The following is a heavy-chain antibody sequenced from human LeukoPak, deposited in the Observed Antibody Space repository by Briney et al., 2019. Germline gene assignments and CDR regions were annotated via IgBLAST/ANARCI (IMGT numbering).Heavy chain of an antibody. D-gene: IGHD2-2*02. V-gene: IGHV1-2*06. CDR2: INPNSGGT. Sequence: ASVKVSCKASGYTFTGYYMHWVRQAPGQGLEWMGRINPNSGGTNYAQKFQGGVTMTRDTSISTAYMELSRLRSDDTAVYYCARVVPAAIRAPNNWFDPWGQGTLVTVSS. CDR1: GYTFTGYY. CDR3: ARVVPAAIRAPNNWFDP. J-gene: IGHJ5*02.